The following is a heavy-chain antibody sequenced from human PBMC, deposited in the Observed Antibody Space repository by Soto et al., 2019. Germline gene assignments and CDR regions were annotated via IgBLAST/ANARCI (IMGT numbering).Heavy chain of an antibody. D-gene: IGHD4-17*01. Sequence: SVKVSCKASGGTFSSYAISWVRQAPGQGLEWMGGIIPIFGTANYAQKFQGRVTITADESTSTAYMELSSLRSEDTAVYYCASTGRTDYGIDYWGQGTLVTVPS. CDR1: GGTFSSYA. CDR2: IIPIFGTA. V-gene: IGHV1-69*13. J-gene: IGHJ4*02. CDR3: ASTGRTDYGIDY.